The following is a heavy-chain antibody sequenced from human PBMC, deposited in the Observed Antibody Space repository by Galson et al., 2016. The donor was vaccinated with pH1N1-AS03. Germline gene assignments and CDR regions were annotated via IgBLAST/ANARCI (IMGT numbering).Heavy chain of an antibody. CDR2: IAWNSGIT. Sequence: SLRLSCAASGFTFIDYAMNWVRQAPGKGPEWVSGIAWNSGITDYGDSVKGRFTISRDNAKNSLYLQMNSLKPEDTALYYCARGGGIAYAAGPLDFWGQGTLVTVSS. D-gene: IGHD2-15*01. J-gene: IGHJ4*02. V-gene: IGHV3-9*01. CDR1: GFTFIDYA. CDR3: ARGGGIAYAAGPLDF.